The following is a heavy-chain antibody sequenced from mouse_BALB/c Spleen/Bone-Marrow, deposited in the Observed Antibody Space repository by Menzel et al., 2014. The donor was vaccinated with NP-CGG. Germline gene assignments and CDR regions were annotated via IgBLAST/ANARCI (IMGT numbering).Heavy chain of an antibody. J-gene: IGHJ4*01. CDR2: ISPGSDST. V-gene: IGHV1-9*01. CDR3: ARFRSYTMDF. CDR1: GYTFSNLW. Sequence: LVESGAELMKPGASVKISCKATGYTFSNLWIEWMKQRPGHGLEWIGEISPGSDSTKYHEKFKGKATFTAEPSTKTVYMQLSSLTSEDSAVYYCARFRSYTMDFWGQGTSVTVSS.